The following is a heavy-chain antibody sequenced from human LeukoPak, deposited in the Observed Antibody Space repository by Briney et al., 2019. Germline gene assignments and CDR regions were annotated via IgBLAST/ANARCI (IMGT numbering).Heavy chain of an antibody. CDR2: ISSSGSTI. J-gene: IGHJ4*02. CDR3: AREYSYGPMFDY. Sequence: GGSLRLSCAHSGYSFRIYEVKGVRQAPEGRGEWVSYISSSGSTIYYADSVKGRFTISRDNAKNSLYLQMNSLRAEDTAVYYCAREYSYGPMFDYWGQGTLVTVSS. D-gene: IGHD5-18*01. V-gene: IGHV3-48*03. CDR1: GYSFRIYE.